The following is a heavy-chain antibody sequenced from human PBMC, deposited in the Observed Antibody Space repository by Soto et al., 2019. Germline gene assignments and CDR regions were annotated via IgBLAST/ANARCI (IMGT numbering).Heavy chain of an antibody. CDR1: GGPINSPDYY. CDR2: IYYSGGT. Sequence: SETLSLTCNVSGGPINSPDYYWSWIRQSPGKGMEWIGYIYYSGGTQYNPSLKSRVTISVDTSKNQFSLKLSSVTAADTAVYYCARDFYDSSGYRPGDAFDIWGQGTMVTVSS. J-gene: IGHJ3*02. CDR3: ARDFYDSSGYRPGDAFDI. D-gene: IGHD3-22*01. V-gene: IGHV4-30-4*01.